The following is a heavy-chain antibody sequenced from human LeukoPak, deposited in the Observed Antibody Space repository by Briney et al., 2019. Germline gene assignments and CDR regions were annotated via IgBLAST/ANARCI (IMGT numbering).Heavy chain of an antibody. V-gene: IGHV3-48*03. D-gene: IGHD1-1*01. CDR3: ARAGTTGTTGFDY. CDR1: GFTFGDHA. CDR2: ISSSGSTI. J-gene: IGHJ4*02. Sequence: PGGSLRLSCTTSGFTFGDHAMNWVRQAPGKGLEWVSYISSSGSTIYYADSVKGRFTISRDNAKNSLYLQMNSLRAEDTAVYYCARAGTTGTTGFDYWGQGTLVTVSS.